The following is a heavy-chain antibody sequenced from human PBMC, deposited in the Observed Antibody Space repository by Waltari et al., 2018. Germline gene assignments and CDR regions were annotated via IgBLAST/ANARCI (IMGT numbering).Heavy chain of an antibody. CDR3: ARANLLLWFGELYPWDAFDI. D-gene: IGHD3-10*01. J-gene: IGHJ3*02. V-gene: IGHV4-38-2*01. CDR1: GYSISSGYY. CDR2: IYHSEST. Sequence: QVQLQESGPGLVKPSETLSLTCAVSGYSISSGYYWGWIRQPPGKGLEWIGSIYHSESTHDNPSLKSRVTISVDTSKNQFSLKLSSATAADTAVYYCARANLLLWFGELYPWDAFDIWGQGTMVTVSS.